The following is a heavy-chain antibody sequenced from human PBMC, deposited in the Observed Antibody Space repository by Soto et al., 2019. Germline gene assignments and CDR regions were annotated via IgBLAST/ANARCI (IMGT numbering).Heavy chain of an antibody. Sequence: EVQLLESGGGLVQRGGSLRLSCAASGFPFSSYVMSWVRQAPGKGLEWVSGISGGGSNTFYADYVKGRFTISRDNSKHTLLLQMNSLGAEDTAVYYCAKDSNKYSSSLRGRYFDYWGQAIGVTVSS. CDR2: ISGGGSNT. D-gene: IGHD4-4*01. CDR3: AKDSNKYSSSLRGRYFDY. V-gene: IGHV3-23*01. CDR1: GFPFSSYV. J-gene: IGHJ4*02.